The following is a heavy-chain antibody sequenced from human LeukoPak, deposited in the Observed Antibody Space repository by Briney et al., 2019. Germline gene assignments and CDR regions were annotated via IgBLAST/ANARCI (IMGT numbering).Heavy chain of an antibody. D-gene: IGHD6-19*01. CDR3: AKVSSGAANDAFDI. CDR1: GFTVSSNY. J-gene: IGHJ3*02. V-gene: IGHV3-53*01. CDR2: IYSGGST. Sequence: GGSLRLSCAASGFTVSSNYMSWVRQAPGKGLEWVSVIYSGGSTYYADSVKGRFTISRDNSKNTLYLQMNSLRAEDTAVYYCAKVSSGAANDAFDIWGQGTMVTVSS.